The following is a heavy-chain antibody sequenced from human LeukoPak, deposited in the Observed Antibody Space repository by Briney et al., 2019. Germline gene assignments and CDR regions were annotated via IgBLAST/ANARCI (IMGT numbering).Heavy chain of an antibody. J-gene: IGHJ4*02. CDR2: IYYSGST. CDR1: GGSISSSSYC. Sequence: PSETLSLTCTVSGGSISSSSYCWGWIRQPPGKGLEWIGSIYYSGSTNYNPSLKSRVTMSVDTSKNQFSLKVTSVTAADTAVYYCARDLGQRAAFDYWGQGTLVTVSS. D-gene: IGHD3-10*01. CDR3: ARDLGQRAAFDY. V-gene: IGHV4-39*07.